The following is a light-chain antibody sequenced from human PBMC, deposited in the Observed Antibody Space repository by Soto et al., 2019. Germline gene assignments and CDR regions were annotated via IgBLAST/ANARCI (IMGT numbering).Light chain of an antibody. CDR3: ASYTTTNILL. J-gene: IGLJ1*01. CDR1: TTDIHDFNS. V-gene: IGLV2-14*01. Sequence: QSALTQPASVSGSPGQSITISCSGPTTDIHDFNSISWYQHHPGKAPKLIAYDVTRRPSGVSRRFSGSKSGLTASLTISRLQAEDEADYFCASYTTTNILLFGTATKVTVL. CDR2: DVT.